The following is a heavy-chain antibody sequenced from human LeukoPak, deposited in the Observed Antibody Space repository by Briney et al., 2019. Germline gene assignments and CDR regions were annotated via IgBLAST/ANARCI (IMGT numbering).Heavy chain of an antibody. V-gene: IGHV5-51*01. Sequence: KTGESLKISCKGSGYSFTSYWIGWVRQMPGKGLEWMGIIYPGDSDTRYSPSFQGQVTISADKSISTAYLQWSSLKASDTAMYYCARLEYCGGDCTRGFDYWGQGTLVTVSS. CDR2: IYPGDSDT. CDR3: ARLEYCGGDCTRGFDY. CDR1: GYSFTSYW. J-gene: IGHJ4*02. D-gene: IGHD2-21*02.